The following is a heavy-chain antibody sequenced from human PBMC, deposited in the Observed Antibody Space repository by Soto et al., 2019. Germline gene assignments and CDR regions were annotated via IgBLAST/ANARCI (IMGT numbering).Heavy chain of an antibody. J-gene: IGHJ4*02. V-gene: IGHV3-21*01. CDR3: ARDTSGWQQDYFDY. Sequence: PGGSLRLSCAASGFTFSSYSMNWVRQAPGKGLEWVSSISSSSSYIYYADSVKGRFTISRDNAKNSLYLQMNSLRAEDTAVYYCARDTSGWQQDYFDYWGQGTLVTVSS. CDR2: ISSSSSYI. CDR1: GFTFSSYS. D-gene: IGHD6-19*01.